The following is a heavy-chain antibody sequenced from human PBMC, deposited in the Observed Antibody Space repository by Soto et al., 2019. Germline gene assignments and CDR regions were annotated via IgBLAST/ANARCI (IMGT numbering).Heavy chain of an antibody. CDR1: GYSFTSYW. D-gene: IGHD6-6*01. CDR3: ARYSSSSLFYYYYGMDV. CDR2: IYPGGSDT. J-gene: IGHJ6*02. V-gene: IGHV5-51*01. Sequence: GESLKISCKGSGYSFTSYWIGWVRQMPGKGLEWMGIIYPGGSDTRYSPSFQGQVTISADKSISTAYLQWSSLKASDTAMYYCARYSSSSLFYYYYGMDVWGQGTTVTVSS.